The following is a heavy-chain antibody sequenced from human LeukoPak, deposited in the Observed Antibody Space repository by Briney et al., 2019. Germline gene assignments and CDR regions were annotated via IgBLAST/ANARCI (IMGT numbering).Heavy chain of an antibody. CDR2: IVPSGST. Sequence: SETLSLTCTVSGASIRSYYWSWIRQPAGKGLEWIGRIVPSGSTNYNPSLKSRVTMSVDTSKNQFPLKLSSVTAADAAVYYCAKEGAAPGPDFDYWGQGTLVIVSS. CDR1: GASIRSYY. V-gene: IGHV4-4*07. CDR3: AKEGAAPGPDFDY. J-gene: IGHJ4*02. D-gene: IGHD6-13*01.